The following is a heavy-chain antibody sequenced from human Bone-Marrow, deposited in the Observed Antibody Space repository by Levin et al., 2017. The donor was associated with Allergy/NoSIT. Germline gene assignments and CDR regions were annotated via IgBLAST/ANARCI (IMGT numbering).Heavy chain of an antibody. V-gene: IGHV3-30*18. J-gene: IGHJ4*02. CDR1: GFTFSSYG. CDR2: ISYDGSNK. D-gene: IGHD3-10*01. Sequence: HGESLKISCAASGFTFSSYGMHWVRQAPGKGLEWVAVISYDGSNKYYADSVKGRFTISRDNSKNTLYLQMNSLRAEDTAVYYCAKRGPYYYGSGSYYYFDYWGQGTLVTVSS. CDR3: AKRGPYYYGSGSYYYFDY.